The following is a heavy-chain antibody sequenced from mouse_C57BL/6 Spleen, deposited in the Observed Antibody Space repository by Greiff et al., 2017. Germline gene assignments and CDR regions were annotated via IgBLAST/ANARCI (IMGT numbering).Heavy chain of an antibody. CDR3: ARSITTVVEGYAMDY. CDR1: GYTFTDYY. Sequence: VQLQQSGPVLVKPGASVKMSCKASGYTFTDYYMNWVKQSHGKSLEWIGVINPYNGGTSYNQKFKGKATLTVDKSSSTAYMELNSLTSEDSAVYYCARSITTVVEGYAMDYWGQGTSVTVSS. V-gene: IGHV1-19*01. J-gene: IGHJ4*01. D-gene: IGHD1-1*01. CDR2: INPYNGGT.